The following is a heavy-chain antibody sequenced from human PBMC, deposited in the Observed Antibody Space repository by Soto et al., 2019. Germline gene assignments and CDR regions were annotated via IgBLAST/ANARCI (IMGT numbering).Heavy chain of an antibody. CDR3: ANRGIDRSGWYFDY. CDR2: IMGSGDTT. V-gene: IGHV3-23*01. CDR1: GFTFSNSA. D-gene: IGHD6-19*01. J-gene: IGHJ4*02. Sequence: GGSLRLSCAASGFTFSNSAMSLVRQAPGKGLEGVSTIMGSGDTTWYADSVKGRFTISRDRSKNQLYLQMNSLGGEETAVYYCANRGIDRSGWYFDYWGQGTLVTVSS.